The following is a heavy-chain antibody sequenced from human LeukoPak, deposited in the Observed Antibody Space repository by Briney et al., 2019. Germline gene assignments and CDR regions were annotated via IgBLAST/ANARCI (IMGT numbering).Heavy chain of an antibody. D-gene: IGHD2-15*01. J-gene: IGHJ4*02. V-gene: IGHV4-59*08. Sequence: SETLSLTCTVSGGSISSYYWSWIRQPPGKGLEWIGYIYYSGSTNYNPSLKSRVTISVDTSKNQFSLKLSSVTAADTAVYYCARQGLVAGEIFYWGQGTLVTVSS. CDR1: GGSISSYY. CDR3: ARQGLVAGEIFY. CDR2: IYYSGST.